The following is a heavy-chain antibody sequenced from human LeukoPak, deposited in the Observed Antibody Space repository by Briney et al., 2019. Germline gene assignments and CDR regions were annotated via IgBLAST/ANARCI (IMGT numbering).Heavy chain of an antibody. J-gene: IGHJ4*02. V-gene: IGHV3-23*01. CDR1: GFTFSSYA. Sequence: GGSLRLSCAASGFTFSSYAMRWVRQAPGKGLEWVSAISGSGGSTYYADSVKGRFTISRDNSKNTLYLQMNSLRAEDTAVYYCAKGRRLSNSSPIFDYWGQGILVTVSS. D-gene: IGHD5-24*01. CDR2: ISGSGGST. CDR3: AKGRRLSNSSPIFDY.